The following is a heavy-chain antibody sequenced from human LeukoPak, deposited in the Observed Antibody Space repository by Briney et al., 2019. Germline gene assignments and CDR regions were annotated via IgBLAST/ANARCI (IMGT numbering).Heavy chain of an antibody. CDR1: GFNFKSFP. CDR2: ISGHGTRA. Sequence: GGPLRLSCAASGFNFKSFPMAWVRQAPGKGLEWVSTISGHGTRAYSADPVEGRFSISRDNSKNTLYLQMDSLRAEDTAVYYCATSPESAMVLDNGGLWGQGTLVAVSS. V-gene: IGHV3-23*01. J-gene: IGHJ3*01. D-gene: IGHD2-2*01. CDR3: ATSPESAMVLDNGGL.